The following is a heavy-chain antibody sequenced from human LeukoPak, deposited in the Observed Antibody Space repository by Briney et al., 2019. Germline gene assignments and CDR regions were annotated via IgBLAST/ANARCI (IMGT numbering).Heavy chain of an antibody. V-gene: IGHV1-18*01. D-gene: IGHD2-2*01. Sequence: ASVKVSCKASGYTFTSYGISWVRQAPGQGLEWMGWISAYNGNTNYAQKLQGRVTMTTDTSTSTAYMELRSLRSDDTAVYYCAREGLGSCSSTSCRHFDYWGQGTPVTVSS. CDR2: ISAYNGNT. CDR3: AREGLGSCSSTSCRHFDY. J-gene: IGHJ4*02. CDR1: GYTFTSYG.